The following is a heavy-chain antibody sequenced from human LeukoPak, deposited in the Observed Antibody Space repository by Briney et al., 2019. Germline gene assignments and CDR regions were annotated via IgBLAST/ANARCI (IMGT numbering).Heavy chain of an antibody. CDR1: GYSFTSYW. V-gene: IGHV5-51*01. CDR2: IYPGDSDT. J-gene: IGHJ4*02. Sequence: GESLKISCSASGYSFTSYWIAWVRQMSGKGLEWMGSIYPGDSDTRYRPSFQGQVTISADKSISTAYLQWSSLKASDTAMYYCARLSGSYGYWGQGTLVTVSS. D-gene: IGHD1-26*01. CDR3: ARLSGSYGY.